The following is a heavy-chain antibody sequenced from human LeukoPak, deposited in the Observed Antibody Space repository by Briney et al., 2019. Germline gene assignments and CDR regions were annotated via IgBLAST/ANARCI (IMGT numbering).Heavy chain of an antibody. Sequence: SETLSLTCTVSGGSISSYYWSWIRQPPGKGLEWIGYIYYSGSTNYNPSLKSRVTISVDTSKNQFSLKLSSVTAADTAVYYCARGGPTYYYDSSGYLFDYWGQGTLVTVSS. V-gene: IGHV4-59*12. D-gene: IGHD3-22*01. CDR1: GGSISSYY. CDR3: ARGGPTYYYDSSGYLFDY. CDR2: IYYSGST. J-gene: IGHJ4*02.